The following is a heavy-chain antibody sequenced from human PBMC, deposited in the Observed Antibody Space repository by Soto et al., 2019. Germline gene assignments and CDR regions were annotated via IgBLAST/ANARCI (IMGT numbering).Heavy chain of an antibody. CDR1: GFTFTTSA. D-gene: IGHD5-18*01. CDR3: AASRDTVMVAPVS. Sequence: SVKVSFKASGFTFTTSAMQWVRQARGQRLEWIGWIVVGSGNTNYAQKFQERVAITRDTSTSTVYMEVTSLTSEDMAVYYCAASRDTVMVAPVSWGQGTLVTVSS. CDR2: IVVGSGNT. J-gene: IGHJ5*02. V-gene: IGHV1-58*02.